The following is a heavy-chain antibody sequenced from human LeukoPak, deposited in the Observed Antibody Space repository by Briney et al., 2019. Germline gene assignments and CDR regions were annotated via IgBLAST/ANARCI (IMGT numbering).Heavy chain of an antibody. CDR3: ASLTLYSGYDLDY. CDR2: IKQDGSEK. J-gene: IGHJ4*02. CDR1: GFTFSRYW. Sequence: PGGSLRLSCASSGFTFSRYWMSWVRQAPGKGLEWVANIKQDGSEKYYVDSVKDRFTISRDNANNSLYLQMNSLRAEDTAVYYCASLTLYSGYDLDYWGQGTLVTVSS. V-gene: IGHV3-7*01. D-gene: IGHD5-12*01.